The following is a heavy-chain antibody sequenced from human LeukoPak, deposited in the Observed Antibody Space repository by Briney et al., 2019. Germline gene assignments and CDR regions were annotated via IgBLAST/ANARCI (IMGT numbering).Heavy chain of an antibody. D-gene: IGHD3-3*01. CDR3: ARDRGHYDFWSGYRSGWYFDL. CDR2: IYYSGST. J-gene: IGHJ2*01. CDR1: NGSFSGYY. Sequence: SETLSLTCAVYNGSFSGYYWSWIRQPPGKGLEWIGYIYYSGSTNYNPSLKSRVTISVDTSKNQFSLKLSSVTAADTAVYYCARDRGHYDFWSGYRSGWYFDLWGRGTLVTVSS. V-gene: IGHV4-59*01.